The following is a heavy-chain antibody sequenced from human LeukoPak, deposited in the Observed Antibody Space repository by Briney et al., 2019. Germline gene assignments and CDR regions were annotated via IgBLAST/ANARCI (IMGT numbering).Heavy chain of an antibody. Sequence: ASVKVSCKISGYTFTDYFIHWVRQAPGRGLEWMGWTSPKSGDRKCTQKFQGRVTMTRDTSISTVYMELDRLTFDDTAVYFCARDNYGTLDYWGQGSLVTVSS. J-gene: IGHJ4*02. CDR3: ARDNYGTLDY. D-gene: IGHD4-17*01. V-gene: IGHV1-2*02. CDR1: GYTFTDYF. CDR2: TSPKSGDR.